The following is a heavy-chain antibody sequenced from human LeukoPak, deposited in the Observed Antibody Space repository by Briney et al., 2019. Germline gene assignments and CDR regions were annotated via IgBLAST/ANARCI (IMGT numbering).Heavy chain of an antibody. CDR1: GFIVSSNY. D-gene: IGHD6-19*01. CDR2: IYTGGST. Sequence: GGSLRLSCAASGFIVSSNYMSWVRQAPGKGLEGVSVIYTGGSTHYADSVKGRFTISRDNSKNTQYLQMNSLRDEDTSVYYCARGRNSGWYEFVGQFDYWGQGTLVTVSS. CDR3: ARGRNSGWYEFVGQFDY. J-gene: IGHJ4*02. V-gene: IGHV3-66*01.